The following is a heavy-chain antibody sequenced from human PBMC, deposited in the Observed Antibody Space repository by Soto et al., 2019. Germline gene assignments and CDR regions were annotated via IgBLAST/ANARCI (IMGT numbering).Heavy chain of an antibody. J-gene: IGHJ4*02. D-gene: IGHD6-13*01. CDR2: ISGSDGST. CDR1: GFTFSSYA. V-gene: IGHV3-23*01. CDR3: AGRSSSWYVDS. Sequence: EVQLLESGGGLVQPGGSLRLSCAASGFTFSSYAMNWVRQAPGKGLEWVSVISGSDGSTYDADSVKGRFTISRDNSRITLNLQMNGLRAEDKAVYYGAGRSSSWYVDSWGQGTLVTGSS.